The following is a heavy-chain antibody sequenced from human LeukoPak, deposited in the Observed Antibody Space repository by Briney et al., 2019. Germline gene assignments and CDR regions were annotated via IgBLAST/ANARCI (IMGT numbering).Heavy chain of an antibody. CDR3: ARVYSPEGWFDP. V-gene: IGHV1-24*01. CDR2: FDPEDGET. J-gene: IGHJ5*02. Sequence: ASVKVSCKVSGYTLTELSMHWVRQAPGKGLEWMGGFDPEDGETIYAQKFQGRVTMTTDTSTSTAYMELRSLRSDDTAVYYCARVYSPEGWFDPWGQGTLVTVSS. CDR1: GYTLTELS. D-gene: IGHD2-8*01.